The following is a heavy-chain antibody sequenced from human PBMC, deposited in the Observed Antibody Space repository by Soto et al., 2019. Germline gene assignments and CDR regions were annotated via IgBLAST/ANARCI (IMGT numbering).Heavy chain of an antibody. CDR1: GGTFSSYS. J-gene: IGHJ4*02. Sequence: QVQLVQSGAEVKKPGSSVKVSCKASGGTFSSYSITWVRQAPGQGLEWMGRIIPILGITNNAQKFQGRVTFTADKSTITAYMELSSLGSEDTAVYYCARASGYSTTWLDYWGQGTLVTVSS. CDR2: IIPILGIT. CDR3: ARASGYSTTWLDY. D-gene: IGHD6-13*01. V-gene: IGHV1-69*02.